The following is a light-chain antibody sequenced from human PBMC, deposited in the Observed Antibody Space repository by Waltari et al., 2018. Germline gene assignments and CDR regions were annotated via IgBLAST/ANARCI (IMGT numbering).Light chain of an antibody. J-gene: IGLJ2*01. CDR1: SSDVGGYNY. Sequence: QSALTQPASVSGSPGQSITISCTGTSSDVGGYNYVPWYQQHPGKAPKLMIYDVSKRPSGVSKRFSGSKSGNTASLTISGLQAEDEADYYCCSYAGIVVFGGGTKLTVL. CDR2: DVS. CDR3: CSYAGIVV. V-gene: IGLV2-23*02.